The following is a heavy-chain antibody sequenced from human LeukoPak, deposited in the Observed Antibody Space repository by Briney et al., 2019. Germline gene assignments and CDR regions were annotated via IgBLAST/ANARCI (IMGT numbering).Heavy chain of an antibody. D-gene: IGHD6-13*01. CDR3: ARGQPGHSSSWYDS. J-gene: IGHJ5*01. Sequence: PGGSLRLSCAASGLTFNIYWMHWVRQAPGKGLVWVSRINNDGSSTSYADSVKGRFTISRDNAKNTLYLQMNSVRAEDTAVYYCARGQPGHSSSWYDSWGQGTLVTVSS. CDR2: INNDGSST. CDR1: GLTFNIYW. V-gene: IGHV3-74*01.